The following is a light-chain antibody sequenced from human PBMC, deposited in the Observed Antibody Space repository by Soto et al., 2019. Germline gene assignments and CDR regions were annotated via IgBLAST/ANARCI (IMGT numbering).Light chain of an antibody. V-gene: IGLV2-11*01. J-gene: IGLJ3*02. CDR3: QSYHTTNHWV. Sequence: QSALTQPRSVSGAPGQSVTISCTGTNSDVGTNNYVSWYQQYPAKAPKLMIYDVDKRPSGVPDRFSGSKSANTASLTISGLKIEDEAVYYCQSYHTTNHWVSAGGTKLTVL. CDR2: DVD. CDR1: NSDVGTNNY.